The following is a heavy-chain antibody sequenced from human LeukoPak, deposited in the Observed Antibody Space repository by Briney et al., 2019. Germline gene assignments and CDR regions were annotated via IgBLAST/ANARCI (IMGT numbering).Heavy chain of an antibody. Sequence: GGCLRLSCAASVFTLSSNYMSCVRHAPGKGLEWGSVIYSGVSTYYTDYVKGRFTISRDNSKNTLYLQMNSLRAEDTALYYCAREGTKEQRVDYWGQGTLVTVSS. CDR1: VFTLSSNY. CDR3: AREGTKEQRVDY. D-gene: IGHD6-25*01. V-gene: IGHV3-53*01. CDR2: IYSGVST. J-gene: IGHJ4*02.